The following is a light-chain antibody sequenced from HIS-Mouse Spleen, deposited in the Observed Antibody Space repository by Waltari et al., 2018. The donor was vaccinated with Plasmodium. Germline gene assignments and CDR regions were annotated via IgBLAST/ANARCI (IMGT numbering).Light chain of an antibody. CDR2: EDS. V-gene: IGLV3-10*01. J-gene: IGLJ3*02. CDR3: YSTDSSGNHRV. Sequence: SYELTQPPSVSVSPGQTARTTRSGDALPKKCAYEYQQKSGQAPVLVIYEDSKRPSEVPERFSGSSSGTMATLTISGAQVEDEADYYCYSTDSSGNHRVFGGGTKLTVL. CDR1: ALPKKC.